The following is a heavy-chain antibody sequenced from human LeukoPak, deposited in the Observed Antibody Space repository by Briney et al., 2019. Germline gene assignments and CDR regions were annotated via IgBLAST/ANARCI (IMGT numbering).Heavy chain of an antibody. CDR1: GFTFSTYG. Sequence: GGSLRLSCAASGFTFSTYGMHWVRQAPGKGLEYVSAINSNGDSTYYGNSVKGRFTISRDNSKNTLYLQMNSLRAEDTAVYYCARGGIAARFAYWGQGTLVTVSS. CDR2: INSNGDST. J-gene: IGHJ4*02. V-gene: IGHV3-64*01. CDR3: ARGGIAARFAY. D-gene: IGHD6-6*01.